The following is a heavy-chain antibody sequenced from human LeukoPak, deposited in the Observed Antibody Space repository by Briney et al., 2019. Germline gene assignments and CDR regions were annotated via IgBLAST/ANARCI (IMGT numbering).Heavy chain of an antibody. CDR2: ISYDGSNK. CDR3: AKQLGYCSDGSCCFPY. V-gene: IGHV3-30-3*02. Sequence: GKSLRLSCAASGFIFRSYAMHWVRQAPGKGLEWVAVISYDGSNKYYADSVQGRFTISRDNSKSTLCLQMNSLRAEDTAVYYCAKQLGYCSDGSCCFPYWGQGTLVTVSS. D-gene: IGHD2-15*01. J-gene: IGHJ4*02. CDR1: GFIFRSYA.